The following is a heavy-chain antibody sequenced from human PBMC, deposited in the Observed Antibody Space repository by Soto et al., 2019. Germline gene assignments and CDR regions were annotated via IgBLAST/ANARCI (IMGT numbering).Heavy chain of an antibody. CDR1: WDIFSIDTAS. V-gene: IGHV6-1*01. CDR3: ERGVAGSGFDT. CDR2: TYYRSNWRH. Sequence: SQPLXLTCAISWDIFSIDTASFNFIRSSPSRGLELLGRTYYRSNWRHDYAVSVKSRITVNPDKSKKNFSLQLNSVTPDDKDVYYCERGVAGSGFDTWGQGTLVTVSS. J-gene: IGHJ4*02. D-gene: IGHD6-19*01.